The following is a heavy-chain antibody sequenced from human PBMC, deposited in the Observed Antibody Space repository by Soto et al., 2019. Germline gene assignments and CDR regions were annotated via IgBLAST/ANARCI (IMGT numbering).Heavy chain of an antibody. J-gene: IGHJ6*03. V-gene: IGHV3-33*01. CDR3: ARDNYYYMDV. Sequence: QVQLVESGGGVVQPGRSLRLSCAASGFTFSSYGMHWIRQAPGKGLEWVAVIWYDGSNKYYADSVKGRFTISRDNSKNTLYLQMNSLRAEDTAVYYCARDNYYYMDVWGKGTTVTVSS. CDR1: GFTFSSYG. CDR2: IWYDGSNK.